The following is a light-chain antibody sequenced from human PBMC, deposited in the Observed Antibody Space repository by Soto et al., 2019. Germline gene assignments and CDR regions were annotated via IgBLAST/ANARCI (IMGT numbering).Light chain of an antibody. J-gene: IGKJ1*01. CDR1: QTISSY. V-gene: IGKV1-39*01. Sequence: DIQMTQSPASLSASVGDRVTITCRASQTISSYLNWYQKKPGKAPTLLIYAASTLQSGVPSRFSGSRSGTDFTLTISSLQPEDFVSYYCQQSSRTPWTFGQGTKVDIK. CDR2: AAS. CDR3: QQSSRTPWT.